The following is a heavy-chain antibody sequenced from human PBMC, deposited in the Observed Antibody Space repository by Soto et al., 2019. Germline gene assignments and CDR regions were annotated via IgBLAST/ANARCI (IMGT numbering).Heavy chain of an antibody. Sequence: GESLKISCAASGFTVSSNYMSWVRQAPGKGLEWVSVIYSGGSTYYADSVKGRFTISRDNSKNTLYLQMNSLRAEDTAVYYCAWEYCSSTSCYGAFDIWGQGTMVTVSS. CDR2: IYSGGST. CDR1: GFTVSSNY. CDR3: AWEYCSSTSCYGAFDI. V-gene: IGHV3-53*01. D-gene: IGHD2-2*01. J-gene: IGHJ3*02.